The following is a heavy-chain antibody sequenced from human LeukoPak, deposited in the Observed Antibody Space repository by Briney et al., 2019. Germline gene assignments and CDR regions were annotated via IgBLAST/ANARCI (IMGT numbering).Heavy chain of an antibody. V-gene: IGHV1-2*02. Sequence: ASVKVSCKASGYTFSGFYIHWVRQAPGQGLEWMGWINPNSGDRNYAQKFQGRVTMTRDTSISTAYMELSRLRSDDTAVYYCARAGLQYSSPALDYWGQGTLVTVSS. D-gene: IGHD6-6*01. CDR2: INPNSGDR. CDR3: ARAGLQYSSPALDY. J-gene: IGHJ4*02. CDR1: GYTFSGFY.